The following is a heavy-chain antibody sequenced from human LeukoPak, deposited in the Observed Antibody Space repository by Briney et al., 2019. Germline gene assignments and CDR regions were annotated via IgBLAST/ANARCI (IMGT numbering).Heavy chain of an antibody. CDR2: ISNDGNKK. V-gene: IGHV3-30*03. CDR1: GFTFGSSG. CDR3: ARDRFYSSGTFLDY. J-gene: IGHJ4*02. D-gene: IGHD3-10*01. Sequence: GGSLRLSCAASGFTFGSSGMRWVRQAPGKGLEWVAVISNDGNKKYYADSVKGRFAISRDNSENRLFLQMNSLRAEDTAVYYCARDRFYSSGTFLDYWGQGTLVTVSS.